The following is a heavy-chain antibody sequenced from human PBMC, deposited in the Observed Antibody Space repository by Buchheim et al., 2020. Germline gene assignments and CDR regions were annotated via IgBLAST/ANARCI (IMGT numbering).Heavy chain of an antibody. J-gene: IGHJ3*01. CDR2: ITGTSDFT. CDR3: AKYETIDGGKYFGDA. CDR1: GFIFSNYA. V-gene: IGHV3-23*01. D-gene: IGHD2/OR15-2a*01. Sequence: EVQLLESGGGLVQPGGSLRLSCAASGFIFSNYAMSWVRQAPGKGLEWVSAITGTSDFTFYAHYVRGRFTISRDNSKNTLYLQMNSLRAEDTALYYCAKYETIDGGKYFGDAWGQGT.